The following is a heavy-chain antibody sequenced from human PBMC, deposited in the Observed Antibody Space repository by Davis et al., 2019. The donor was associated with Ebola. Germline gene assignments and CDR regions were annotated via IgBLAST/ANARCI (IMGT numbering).Heavy chain of an antibody. J-gene: IGHJ4*02. CDR3: AKDDYHSGSPFDY. V-gene: IGHV3-30*18. Sequence: GESLKISCAASGFTFSSYGMHWVRQAPGKGLEWVAVISYDGSNKYYADSVKGRFTISRDNSKNTLYLQMNSLRAEDTAVYYCAKDDYHSGSPFDYWGKGTLVTVSS. CDR1: GFTFSSYG. D-gene: IGHD1-26*01. CDR2: ISYDGSNK.